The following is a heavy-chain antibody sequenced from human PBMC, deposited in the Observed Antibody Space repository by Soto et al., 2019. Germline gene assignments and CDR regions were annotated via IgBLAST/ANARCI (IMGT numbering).Heavy chain of an antibody. CDR1: GGSFRTYA. V-gene: IGHV1-69*01. CDR3: ARVGPPSPSVIWFFDL. CDR2: IIPMLAAP. J-gene: IGHJ2*01. D-gene: IGHD2-21*01. Sequence: QGQLVQSGAEVKKPGSSVKVSCKASGGSFRTYAINWVRQAPGQGLEWMGGIIPMLAAPTYAQKFQGRLTITADESTTTVYMELSSLTSEDTAVYYCARVGPPSPSVIWFFDLRGRGTLVTVSS.